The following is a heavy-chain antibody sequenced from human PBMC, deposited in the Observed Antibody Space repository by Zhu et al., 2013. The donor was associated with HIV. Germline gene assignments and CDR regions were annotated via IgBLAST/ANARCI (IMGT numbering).Heavy chain of an antibody. V-gene: IGHV1-46*01. CDR2: INPSGGST. CDR3: ARDARIAAAGTVYYYGMDV. D-gene: IGHD6-13*01. CDR1: GYTFTSYY. J-gene: IGHJ6*02. Sequence: QVQLVQSGAEVKKPGASVKVSCKASGYTFTSYYMHWVRQAPGQGLEWMGIINPSGGSTSYAQKFQGRVTMTRDTSTSTVYMDLSSLRSEDTAVYYCARDARIAAAGTVYYYGMDVWGQGTT.